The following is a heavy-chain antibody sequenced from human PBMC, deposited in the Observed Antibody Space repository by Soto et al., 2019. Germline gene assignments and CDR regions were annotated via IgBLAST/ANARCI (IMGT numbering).Heavy chain of an antibody. CDR1: GFTFSSYW. V-gene: IGHV3-7*01. D-gene: IGHD3-3*01. CDR3: ARVSSQGDFWSGRKDYYYYYGMDV. CDR2: IKQDGSEK. J-gene: IGHJ6*02. Sequence: GGSLRLSCAASGFTFSSYWMSWVRQAPGKGLEWAANIKQDGSEKYYVDSVKGRFTISRDNAKNSLYLQMNSLRAEDTAVYYCARVSSQGDFWSGRKDYYYYYGMDVWGQGTTVTVSS.